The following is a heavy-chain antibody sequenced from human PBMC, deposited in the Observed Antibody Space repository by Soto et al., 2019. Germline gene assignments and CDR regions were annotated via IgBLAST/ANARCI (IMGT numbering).Heavy chain of an antibody. D-gene: IGHD2-21*02. V-gene: IGHV1-58*01. J-gene: IGHJ6*02. CDR2: IVVGSGNT. Sequence: QMQLVQSGPEVKKPGTSVKVSCKASGFTFTSSAVQWVRQARGQRLEWIGWIVVGSGNTNYAQKFQVRVTITRDMSTSTAYMERSSLRSEDTAVYYCAADCGGDCYDPHPYYYYGMDVWGQGTTVTVSS. CDR3: AADCGGDCYDPHPYYYYGMDV. CDR1: GFTFTSSA.